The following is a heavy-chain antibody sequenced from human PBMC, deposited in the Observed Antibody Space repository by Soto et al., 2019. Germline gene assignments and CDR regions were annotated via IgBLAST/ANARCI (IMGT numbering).Heavy chain of an antibody. CDR2: INPNSGGT. V-gene: IGHV1-2*02. D-gene: IGHD6-19*01. Sequence: ASVKVSCKAAGYRFSVYYMHGVVQSPGQGLEWMGWINPNSGGTNYAQKFQGRVTMTRDTSISTAYMELSRLRSDDTAVYYCARVSSSGWYRFDYWGQRPLVTVSS. CDR3: ARVSSSGWYRFDY. J-gene: IGHJ4*02. CDR1: GYRFSVYY.